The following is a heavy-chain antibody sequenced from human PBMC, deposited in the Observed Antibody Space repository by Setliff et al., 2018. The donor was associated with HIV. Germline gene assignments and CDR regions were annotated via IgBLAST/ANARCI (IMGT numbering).Heavy chain of an antibody. CDR2: IIHSGGT. CDR3: ARGGLGVVGAIDY. J-gene: IGHJ4*02. Sequence: SETLSLTCAVYGGSSSGYYWTWIRQPPGRGLEWIGEIIHSGGTNYNRSLKSRVTISVDTSKNQFSLNLSSVTAADTAVYYCARGGLGVVGAIDYWSQGTLVTVSS. D-gene: IGHD2-15*01. V-gene: IGHV4-34*01. CDR1: GGSSSGYY.